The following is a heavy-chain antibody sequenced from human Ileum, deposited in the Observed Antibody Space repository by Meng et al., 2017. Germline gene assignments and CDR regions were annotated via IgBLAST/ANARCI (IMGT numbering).Heavy chain of an antibody. CDR3: ATRGLYYFDY. J-gene: IGHJ4*02. V-gene: IGHV3-23*01. CDR2: ITNGGST. Sequence: GGSLRLSCAASGFTFINYGMGWVRQAPGKGLEWVSTITNGGSTFNADSVKGRFTTSRDNSMNTLFLQMKSLRADDTAVYYCATRGLYYFDYWGQGALFTVSS. CDR1: GFTFINYG.